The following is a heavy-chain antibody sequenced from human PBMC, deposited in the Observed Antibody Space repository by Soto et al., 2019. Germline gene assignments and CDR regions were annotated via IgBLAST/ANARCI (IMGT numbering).Heavy chain of an antibody. CDR3: SGCSGGACHKNYGMDV. CDR1: GFTFSSCT. D-gene: IGHD2-15*01. CDR2: ISLSSGHR. J-gene: IGHJ6*02. Sequence: EVHLVESGGGLVKPGGSLRLSCAVSGFTFSSCTMNWVRHAPGKGLEWVSSISLSSGHRYYADSVKGRFTISRDNAKNSLFLQMNSLRGEDTAVYYCSGCSGGACHKNYGMDVWGQGTTVTVSS. V-gene: IGHV3-21*06.